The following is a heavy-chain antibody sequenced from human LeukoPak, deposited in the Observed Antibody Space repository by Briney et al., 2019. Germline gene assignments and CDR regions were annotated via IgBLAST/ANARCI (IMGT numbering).Heavy chain of an antibody. Sequence: ASVKVSCKVSGYTLTELSMHWVRQAPGKGLEWMGGFDPEDGETIYAQKFQGRVTMTEDTSTDTAYMEPSSLRSGDTAVYYCATVSLGYCSGGSCSHHYYYYYGMDVWGQGTTVTVSS. CDR2: FDPEDGET. CDR3: ATVSLGYCSGGSCSHHYYYYYGMDV. D-gene: IGHD2-15*01. V-gene: IGHV1-24*01. J-gene: IGHJ6*02. CDR1: GYTLTELS.